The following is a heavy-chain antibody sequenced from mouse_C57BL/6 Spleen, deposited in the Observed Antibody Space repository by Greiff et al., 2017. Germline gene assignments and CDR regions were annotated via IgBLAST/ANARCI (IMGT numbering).Heavy chain of an antibody. D-gene: IGHD1-1*02. CDR2: ISSGGDYI. CDR3: TRDRGGQRV. Sequence: DVHLVESGEGLVKPGGSLKLSCAASGFTFSSYAMSWVRQTPEKRLEWVAYISSGGDYIYYADTVKGRFTISRDNARNTLYLQMSSLKSEDTAMYYCTRDRGGQRVWGQGTLVTVSA. V-gene: IGHV5-9-1*02. CDR1: GFTFSSYA. J-gene: IGHJ3*01.